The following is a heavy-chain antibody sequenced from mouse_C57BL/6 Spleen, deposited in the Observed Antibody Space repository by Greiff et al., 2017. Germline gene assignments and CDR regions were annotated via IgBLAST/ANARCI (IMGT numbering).Heavy chain of an antibody. CDR1: GYTFTSYW. D-gene: IGHD2-3*01. J-gene: IGHJ2*01. V-gene: IGHV1-53*01. Sequence: QVQLQQPGTELVKPGASVKLSCKASGYTFTSYWMHWVKQRPGQGLEWLGNINPSTGGTNEHEKFQSKATLTVDKSSSTAYIQLRSLTSEDSAVYYCARGISLYVYYFDYWGQGTTLTVSS. CDR3: ARGISLYVYYFDY. CDR2: INPSTGGT.